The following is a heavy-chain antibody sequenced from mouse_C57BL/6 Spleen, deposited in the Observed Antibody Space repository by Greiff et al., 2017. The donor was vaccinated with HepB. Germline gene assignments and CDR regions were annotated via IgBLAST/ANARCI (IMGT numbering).Heavy chain of an antibody. J-gene: IGHJ2*01. CDR3: ARTYYYGSKSGFDY. D-gene: IGHD1-1*01. Sequence: VKLMESGPELVKPGASVKISCKASGYAFSSSWMNWVKQRPGKGLEWIGRIYPGDGDTNYNGKFKGKATLTADKSSSTAYMQLSSLTSEDSAVYFCARTYYYGSKSGFDYWGQGTTLTVSS. V-gene: IGHV1-82*01. CDR2: IYPGDGDT. CDR1: GYAFSSSW.